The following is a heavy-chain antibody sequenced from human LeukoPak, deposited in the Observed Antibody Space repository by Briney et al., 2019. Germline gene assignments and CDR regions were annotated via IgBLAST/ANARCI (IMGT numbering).Heavy chain of an antibody. Sequence: ASVKVSCEASGYSFTSYYMHWVRQAPGQGLEWMGIINPSGGSTSYAQKFQGGVTMTRDTSTSTVYMELSSLRSEDTAVYYCARDDSVRRYYDSSGYSPDYWGQGTLVTVSS. CDR2: INPSGGST. J-gene: IGHJ4*02. D-gene: IGHD3-22*01. CDR1: GYSFTSYY. CDR3: ARDDSVRRYYDSSGYSPDY. V-gene: IGHV1-46*01.